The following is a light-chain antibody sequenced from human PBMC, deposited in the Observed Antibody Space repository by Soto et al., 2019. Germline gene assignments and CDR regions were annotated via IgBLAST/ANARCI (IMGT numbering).Light chain of an antibody. V-gene: IGKV1-17*03. CDR1: QGISNS. CDR3: LQYSSYPFT. J-gene: IGKJ4*01. Sequence: DSKMTVSPSAIAAPLGGSITRTSRASQGISNSLAWFQQKPGRVPKRLIYGASTLQSWAPSRFSGSASGAAFTLTISSLQPEDFATYYCLQYSSYPFTFSGGTKVDI. CDR2: GAS.